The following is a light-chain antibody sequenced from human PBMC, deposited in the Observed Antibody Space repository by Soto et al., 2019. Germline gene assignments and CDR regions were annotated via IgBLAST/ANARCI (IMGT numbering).Light chain of an antibody. CDR2: GTS. J-gene: IGKJ1*01. Sequence: EVLMTQFPATLSVSPGERVTLSCRASQSVRGDLAWFQQKPGKSPRLLIYGTSTRASGVPDRFSGSGSGTDSTLTINSLRSEDFAVYYCQQCNNWPWTFGQGTKVDIK. CDR3: QQCNNWPWT. CDR1: QSVRGD. V-gene: IGKV3-15*01.